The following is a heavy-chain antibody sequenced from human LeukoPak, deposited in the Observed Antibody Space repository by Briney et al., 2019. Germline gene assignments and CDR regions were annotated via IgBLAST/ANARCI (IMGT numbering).Heavy chain of an antibody. V-gene: IGHV1-46*01. D-gene: IGHD3-10*01. CDR2: IIPSDGST. Sequence: VASVKVSCKASGYSFTRYFIHWVRQAPGQGLEWMGIIIPSDGSTSYAQKFQGRVTMTRDTSTSTVYMELSSLRPEDTAVYYCARGKVVTMVRGVIITYFDYWGQGTLVTVSS. CDR3: ARGKVVTMVRGVIITYFDY. CDR1: GYSFTRYF. J-gene: IGHJ4*02.